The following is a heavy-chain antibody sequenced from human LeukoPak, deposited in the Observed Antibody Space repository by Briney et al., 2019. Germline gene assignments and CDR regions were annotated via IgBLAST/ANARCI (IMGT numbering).Heavy chain of an antibody. D-gene: IGHD5-18*01. CDR3: AKVDSGYSYGSVDY. CDR2: ISASGGST. V-gene: IGHV3-23*01. CDR1: GFTFSSYA. Sequence: SGGSLRLSCAASGFTFSSYAMSWIRQAPGKGLEWVSAISASGGSTNYADSVKGRFTISRDNSKNTLYLQMNSLRAEDTGVYYCAKVDSGYSYGSVDYWGQGTLVTVSS. J-gene: IGHJ4*02.